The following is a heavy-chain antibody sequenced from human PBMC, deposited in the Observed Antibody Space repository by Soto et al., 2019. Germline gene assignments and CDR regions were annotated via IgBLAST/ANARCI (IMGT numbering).Heavy chain of an antibody. CDR2: VHYTAST. Sequence: SETLSLNCPVSEESIYWCPHYWGWLRQPPGKEPQWIASVHYTASTYYNPSLKSRVTISVDTSKNQFSLNLRSVTAADTAIYYCGRATPGYPGRAFHIWGQGKMVTVSS. V-gene: IGHV4-39*02. CDR3: GRATPGYPGRAFHI. CDR1: EESIYWCPHY. D-gene: IGHD2-15*01. J-gene: IGHJ3*02.